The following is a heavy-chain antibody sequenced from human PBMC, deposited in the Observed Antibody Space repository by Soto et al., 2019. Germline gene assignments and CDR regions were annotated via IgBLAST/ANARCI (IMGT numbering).Heavy chain of an antibody. CDR3: SREDY. CDR2: ISGSGGST. J-gene: IGHJ4*02. CDR1: GFTFSSCA. V-gene: IGHV3-23*01. D-gene: IGHD1-26*01. Sequence: GGSLRLSCAASGFTFSSCAMSWVRQAPGKGLEWVSAISGSGGSTYYADSVKGRVTITRDTSASTVYLELSSLTSEDTAVYYCSREDYWGPGTLVTVSS.